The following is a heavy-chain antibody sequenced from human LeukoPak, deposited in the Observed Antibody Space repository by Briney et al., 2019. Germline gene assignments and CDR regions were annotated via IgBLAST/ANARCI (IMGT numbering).Heavy chain of an antibody. CDR3: AKDGSWSCTD. D-gene: IGHD2-8*02. CDR2: IAHHGSDK. Sequence: PGGSLRLPCAASGFTFSSSAMHWVRQGPGKGLEWVAYIAHHGSDKYYADSVKGRFTISRDNSKRTLSLQINSLRPDDTAVYYCAKDGSWSCTDWGQGTLVTVSS. V-gene: IGHV3-30*02. J-gene: IGHJ4*02. CDR1: GFTFSSSA.